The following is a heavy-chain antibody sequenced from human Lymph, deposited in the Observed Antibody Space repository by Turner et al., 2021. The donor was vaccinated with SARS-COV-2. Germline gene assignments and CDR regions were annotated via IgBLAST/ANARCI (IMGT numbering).Heavy chain of an antibody. D-gene: IGHD6-13*01. CDR2: MNPNSGDT. CDR3: ARGGFWGSSWYLGRCDY. V-gene: IGHV1-8*01. J-gene: IGHJ4*02. Sequence: QVQLVRSGAEVKKPGASVKVSCKASGYTFGSYAINWVRQATGQGLEWMGWMNPNSGDTGSAQKFQGRDTMTRNTSISTAYMELSSLRSEDTAVYYCARGGFWGSSWYLGRCDYWGQGTLVTVSS. CDR1: GYTFGSYA.